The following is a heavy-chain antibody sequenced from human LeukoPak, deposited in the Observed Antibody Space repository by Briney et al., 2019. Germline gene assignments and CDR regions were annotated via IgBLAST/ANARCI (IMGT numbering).Heavy chain of an antibody. Sequence: PSQTLSLTCAVSGGSISSGGYSWSWIRQPPGKGLEWIGYIYHSGTTNFNPSLKSRVTMSVDTSKNQFSLKLDSVTAADTGVYYCVRGGTKAAATFDHWGQGTLVTV. CDR2: IYHSGTT. D-gene: IGHD2-15*01. V-gene: IGHV4-30-2*01. J-gene: IGHJ4*02. CDR3: VRGGTKAAATFDH. CDR1: GGSISSGGYS.